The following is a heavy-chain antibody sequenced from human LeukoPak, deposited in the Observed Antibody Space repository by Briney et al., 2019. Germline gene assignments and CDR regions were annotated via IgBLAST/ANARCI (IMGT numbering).Heavy chain of an antibody. CDR1: GGSFSGYY. Sequence: SETLSLTCAVYGGSFSGYYWSWIRQPPGKGLEWIGEINHSGSTNYNPSLKSRVTISVDTSKNQFSLKLSSVTAADTAVYYCARGRGYCSSTSCYKRQYCYYYMDVWGRGTTVTVSS. V-gene: IGHV4-34*01. CDR2: INHSGST. J-gene: IGHJ6*03. CDR3: ARGRGYCSSTSCYKRQYCYYYMDV. D-gene: IGHD2-2*01.